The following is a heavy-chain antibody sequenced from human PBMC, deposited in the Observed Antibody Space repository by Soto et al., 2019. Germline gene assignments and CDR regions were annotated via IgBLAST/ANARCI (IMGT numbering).Heavy chain of an antibody. J-gene: IGHJ5*02. CDR1: GSIFTDYA. CDR2: LSGSGGDT. V-gene: IGHV3-23*01. Sequence: PGGSLRLSCAASGSIFTDYAMTWVRQAPGKGLEWVSGLSGSGGDTYYADSVKGRFTVSRDNSRNTLYLQMDSLRAEDTAVYYCARAPGYWFEPWGQGTLVTVSS. CDR3: ARAPGYWFEP.